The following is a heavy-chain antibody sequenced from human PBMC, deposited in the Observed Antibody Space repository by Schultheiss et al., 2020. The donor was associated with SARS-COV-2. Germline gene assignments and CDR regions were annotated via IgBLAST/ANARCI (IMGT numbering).Heavy chain of an antibody. CDR1: GFTFSSYG. J-gene: IGHJ4*02. D-gene: IGHD6-13*01. V-gene: IGHV3-33*01. Sequence: GGSLRLSCAASGFTFSSYGMHWVRQAPGKGLEWVAVIWYDGSNKYYADSVKGRFTISRDNSKNTLYLKMNSLRAEDTAVYYCARGAIAAAGTFVDYWGQGTLVTVSS. CDR3: ARGAIAAAGTFVDY. CDR2: IWYDGSNK.